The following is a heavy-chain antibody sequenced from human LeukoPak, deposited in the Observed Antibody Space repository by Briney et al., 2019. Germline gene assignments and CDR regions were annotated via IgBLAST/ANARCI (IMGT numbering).Heavy chain of an antibody. CDR1: GGSISSGGYY. V-gene: IGHV4-34*01. Sequence: PSETLSLTCAVSGGSISSGGYYWSWIRQPPGKGLEWIGEINHSGSTNYNPSLKSRVTISVDTSKNQFSLKLSSVTAADTAVYYCARGGRYDFWSGFPPPASYYFDYWGQGTLVTVSS. CDR3: ARGGRYDFWSGFPPPASYYFDY. D-gene: IGHD3-3*01. J-gene: IGHJ4*02. CDR2: INHSGST.